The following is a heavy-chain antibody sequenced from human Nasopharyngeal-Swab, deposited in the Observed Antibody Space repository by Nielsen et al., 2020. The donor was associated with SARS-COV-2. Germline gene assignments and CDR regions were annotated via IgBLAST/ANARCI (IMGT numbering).Heavy chain of an antibody. CDR2: INPSGGST. Sequence: WVRQAPGQRLEWMGIINPSGGSTSYAQKFQGRVTMTRDTSTSTVYMELSSLRSEDTAVYYCARGAYYGSGSYFHYYYGMDVWGQGTTVTVSS. V-gene: IGHV1-46*01. CDR3: ARGAYYGSGSYFHYYYGMDV. J-gene: IGHJ6*02. D-gene: IGHD3-10*01.